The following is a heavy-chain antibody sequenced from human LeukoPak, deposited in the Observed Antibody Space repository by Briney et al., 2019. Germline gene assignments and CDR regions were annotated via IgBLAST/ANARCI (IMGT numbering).Heavy chain of an antibody. CDR3: ARPYYYDSSMAFDI. D-gene: IGHD3-22*01. CDR2: IYYSGST. V-gene: IGHV4-59*01. Sequence: KPSETLSLTCTVSGGSISSYYWSWIRQPPGKGLEWLGYIYYSGSTNYNPSLKSRVTISVDTSKNQFSLKLSSVTAADTAVYYGARPYYYDSSMAFDIWGQGTMVTVSS. J-gene: IGHJ3*02. CDR1: GGSISSYY.